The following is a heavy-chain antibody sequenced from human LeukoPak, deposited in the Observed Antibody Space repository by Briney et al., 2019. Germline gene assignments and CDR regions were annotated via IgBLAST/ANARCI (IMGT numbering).Heavy chain of an antibody. D-gene: IGHD3-22*01. V-gene: IGHV4-38-2*01. CDR2: IYHSGTT. Sequence: KPSETLSLTCAVSGYSMSTGYFWGWIRQPPGKGLGGIGSIYHSGTTYYNPSLKSRVTISVDTSKNQFSLELTSVTAADTAVYYCARSGSDYYDSSGYYNWFDPWGQGTLVTVSS. CDR1: GYSMSTGYF. CDR3: ARSGSDYYDSSGYYNWFDP. J-gene: IGHJ5*02.